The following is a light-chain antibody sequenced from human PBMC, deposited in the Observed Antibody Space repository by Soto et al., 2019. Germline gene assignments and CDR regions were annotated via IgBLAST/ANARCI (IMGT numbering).Light chain of an antibody. CDR1: KSDIGVYDF. CDR2: EVV. CDR3: KSYAGSNTYV. J-gene: IGLJ1*01. Sequence: QSALTQPPSASGSPGQSVTISCTGTKSDIGVYDFVSWYQHHPGKAPRLIIYEVVQRPSGVPDRFSGSKSGNKASLTVSGLQAADEADYFCKSYAGSNTYVFGSGTQLTVL. V-gene: IGLV2-8*01.